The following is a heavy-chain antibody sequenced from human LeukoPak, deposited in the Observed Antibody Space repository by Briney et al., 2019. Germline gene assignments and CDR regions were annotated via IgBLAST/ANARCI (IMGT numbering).Heavy chain of an antibody. J-gene: IGHJ4*02. D-gene: IGHD2-2*01. Sequence: GGSLRLSCAASGFTFSNYAMSWVRQDPGKGLEWVSAISGSGGSTYYADSVKGRFTISRDNSKNTLYLQMNSLRAEDTAVYYCAKGGGRYCSSTSCYSFDYWGQGTLVTVSS. CDR2: ISGSGGST. CDR1: GFTFSNYA. V-gene: IGHV3-23*01. CDR3: AKGGGRYCSSTSCYSFDY.